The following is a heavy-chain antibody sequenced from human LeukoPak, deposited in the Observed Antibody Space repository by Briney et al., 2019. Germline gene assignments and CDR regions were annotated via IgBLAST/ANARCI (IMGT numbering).Heavy chain of an antibody. CDR1: GGSISSSSYY. CDR3: ARLNELAARRVHYFDY. J-gene: IGHJ4*02. Sequence: SETLSLTCTVSGGSISSSSYYWGWIRQPPGKGLEWIGSIYYSGSTYYNPSLKSRVTISVDTSKNQFSLKLSSVTAADTAVYYCARLNELAARRVHYFDYWGQGTLVTVSS. D-gene: IGHD6-6*01. CDR2: IYYSGST. V-gene: IGHV4-39*01.